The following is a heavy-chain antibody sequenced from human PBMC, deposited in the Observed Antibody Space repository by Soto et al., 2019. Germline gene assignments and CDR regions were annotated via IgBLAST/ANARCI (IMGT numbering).Heavy chain of an antibody. Sequence: PSETLSLTCAVSGGSISHVGDTWSWIRQPPGGGLEWIRYIYHSGPFLYNPSLKTRLTISLDRPSNRFSLTLNSVPAADTTVYYCDRAQSYIGSGRYNNLMFDYWGQGTQVTVSS. V-gene: IGHV4-30-2*01. J-gene: IGHJ4*02. CDR1: GGSISHVGDT. D-gene: IGHD3-10*01. CDR3: DRAQSYIGSGRYNNLMFDY. CDR2: IYHSGPF.